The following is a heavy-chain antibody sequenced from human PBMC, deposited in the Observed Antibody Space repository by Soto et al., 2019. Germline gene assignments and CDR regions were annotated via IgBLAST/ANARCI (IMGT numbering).Heavy chain of an antibody. CDR1: GGTFSSYT. V-gene: IGHV1-69*02. D-gene: IGHD5-18*01. CDR2: IIPILGIA. Sequence: QVQLVQSGAEVKKPGSSVKVSCKASGGTFSSYTISWVRQAPGQGLEWMGRIIPILGIANYAQKFQGRVTINADKATSTDYMELSSLRSEDTAVYYCVWMQLDAFDIWGQGTMVTVSS. J-gene: IGHJ3*02. CDR3: VWMQLDAFDI.